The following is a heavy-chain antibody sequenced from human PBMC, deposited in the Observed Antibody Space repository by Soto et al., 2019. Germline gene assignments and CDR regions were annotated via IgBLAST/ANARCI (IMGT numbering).Heavy chain of an antibody. CDR3: ARISRYCSGGDCHA. CDR1: GVSFNSYD. D-gene: IGHD2-15*01. J-gene: IGHJ5*02. V-gene: IGHV3-30*03. CDR2: ISYDGSNT. Sequence: QAHLVESGGGVVQPGTSLRLSCAASGVSFNSYDMHWVRRAQGKGPGWVAIISYDGSNTYYSDSVRGRFTISRDNSKDTLYLQMHSLRSEDTAIYYCARISRYCSGGDCHAWGQGTQVTVSS.